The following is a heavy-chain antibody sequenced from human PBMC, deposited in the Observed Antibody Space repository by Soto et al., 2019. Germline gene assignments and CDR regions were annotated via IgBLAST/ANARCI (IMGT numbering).Heavy chain of an antibody. CDR2: IIPIFGTA. D-gene: IGHD6-13*01. V-gene: IGHV1-69*13. Sequence: SVKVSCKASGGTFSSYAISWVRQAPGQGLEWMGGIIPIFGTANYAQKFQGRVTITADESTSTAYMELSSLRSEDTAVYYCARSYVASSSLGGWFDPWGQGTLVTVSS. CDR3: ARSYVASSSLGGWFDP. J-gene: IGHJ5*02. CDR1: GGTFSSYA.